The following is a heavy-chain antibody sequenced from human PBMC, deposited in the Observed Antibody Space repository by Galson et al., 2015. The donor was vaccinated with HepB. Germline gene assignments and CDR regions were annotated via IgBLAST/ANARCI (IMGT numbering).Heavy chain of an antibody. D-gene: IGHD3-10*01. Sequence: SVKVSCKASGGTFSSYAISWVRQAPGQGLEWMGGIIPIFGTANYAQKFQGRVTITADESTSTAYMELSSLRSEDTAVYYCAAGRSLWPYYYYGMDVWGQGTTVTVSS. CDR1: GGTFSSYA. V-gene: IGHV1-69*13. J-gene: IGHJ6*02. CDR3: AAGRSLWPYYYYGMDV. CDR2: IIPIFGTA.